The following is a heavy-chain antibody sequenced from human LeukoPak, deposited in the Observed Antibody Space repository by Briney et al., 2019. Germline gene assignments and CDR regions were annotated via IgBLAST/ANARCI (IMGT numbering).Heavy chain of an antibody. J-gene: IGHJ3*02. CDR2: MSSSSSYI. V-gene: IGHV3-21*01. CDR3: ARDRYGLDTAMAGDAFDI. D-gene: IGHD5-18*01. CDR1: GFTFSSYS. Sequence: PGGSLRLSCAASGFTFSSYSMNWVRQAPGKGLEWVSSMSSSSSYIYYADSVKGRFTISRDNAKNSLYLQMNSLRAEDTAVYYCARDRYGLDTAMAGDAFDIWGQGTMVTVSS.